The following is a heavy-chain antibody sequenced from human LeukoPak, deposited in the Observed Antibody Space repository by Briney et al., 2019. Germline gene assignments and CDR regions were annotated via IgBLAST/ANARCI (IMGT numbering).Heavy chain of an antibody. J-gene: IGHJ4*02. D-gene: IGHD3-3*01. Sequence: PGGSLRLSCAASGFTFSSYAMSWVRQAPGKGLEWVSAISGSGGSTYYADSVKGRFTISRDNSKNTLYLQMNSLRVEDTAVYYCAKSPDASWSGGRDFDYWGQGTLVTVFS. CDR1: GFTFSSYA. CDR3: AKSPDASWSGGRDFDY. V-gene: IGHV3-23*01. CDR2: ISGSGGST.